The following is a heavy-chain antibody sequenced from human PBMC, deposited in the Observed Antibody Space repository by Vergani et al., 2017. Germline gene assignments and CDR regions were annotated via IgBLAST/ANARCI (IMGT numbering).Heavy chain of an antibody. D-gene: IGHD6-13*01. CDR2: FYSGGST. Sequence: EVQLVETGGGLIQPGGSLRLSCAASGFTVSSNSMTWVRQAPGKGLECVSGFYSGGSTYYADSVKGRFTISRDNTKNTLYLQMNSLRAEGTAVYYCARWGQQLVFGAFDIWGQGTMVTVSS. J-gene: IGHJ3*02. V-gene: IGHV3-53*02. CDR1: GFTVSSNS. CDR3: ARWGQQLVFGAFDI.